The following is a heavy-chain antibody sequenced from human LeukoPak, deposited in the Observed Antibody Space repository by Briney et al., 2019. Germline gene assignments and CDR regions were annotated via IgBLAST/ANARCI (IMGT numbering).Heavy chain of an antibody. CDR2: INPSGGTT. V-gene: IGHV1-46*01. CDR1: GYTFTSYY. CDR3: AREPSPMVRGYSPAY. J-gene: IGHJ4*02. Sequence: ASVKVSCKASGYTFTSYYMHWVRQAPGQGLEWMGIINPSGGTTTYAQKFQGRVTMTRDTSTSTAHMELRSLRSEDTAVYYCAREPSPMVRGYSPAYWGQGTLVTVSS. D-gene: IGHD3-10*01.